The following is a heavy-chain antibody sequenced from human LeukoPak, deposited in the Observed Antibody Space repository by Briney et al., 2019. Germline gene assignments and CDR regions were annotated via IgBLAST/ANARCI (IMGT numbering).Heavy chain of an antibody. CDR2: ISYDGSNK. V-gene: IGHV3-30*18. CDR1: GFTFSSYG. CDR3: AKPAYDSSGYSPLFGY. J-gene: IGHJ4*02. D-gene: IGHD3-22*01. Sequence: GRSLRLSCAASGFTFSSYGMHWVRQAPGKGLEWVAVISYDGSNKYYADSVKGRFTISRDNSKNTLYLQMNSLRAEDTAVYYCAKPAYDSSGYSPLFGYWGQGTLVTVSS.